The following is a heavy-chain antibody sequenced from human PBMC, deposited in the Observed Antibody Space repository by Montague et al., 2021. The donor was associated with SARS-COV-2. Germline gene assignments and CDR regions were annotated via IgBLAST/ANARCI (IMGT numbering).Heavy chain of an antibody. J-gene: IGHJ6*02. Sequence: PALVKPTQTLTLTCTFSGFSLSTSGVGVGWIRQPPGKALEWLALIYWNDDKRYSPSLKSRLTITKDTSKNQVVLTMTNMDPVDTATYYCAHRRIRVTIFGVVTNPYCYCGMDVWGQGTTVTVSS. D-gene: IGHD3-3*01. V-gene: IGHV2-5*01. CDR3: AHRRIRVTIFGVVTNPYCYCGMDV. CDR2: IYWNDDK. CDR1: GFSLSTSGVG.